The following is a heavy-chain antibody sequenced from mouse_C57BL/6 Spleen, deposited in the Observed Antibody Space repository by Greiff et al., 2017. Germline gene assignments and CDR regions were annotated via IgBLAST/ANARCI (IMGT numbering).Heavy chain of an antibody. D-gene: IGHD2-5*01. J-gene: IGHJ2*01. CDR2: IYPGDGDT. Sequence: QVQLKQSGAELVKPGASVKISCKASGYAFSSYWMNWVKQRPGKGLEWIGQIYPGDGDTNYNGKFKGKATLTADKSSSTAYMQLSSLTSEDSAVYFCARYYSNYYFDYWGQGTTLTVSS. CDR3: ARYYSNYYFDY. V-gene: IGHV1-80*01. CDR1: GYAFSSYW.